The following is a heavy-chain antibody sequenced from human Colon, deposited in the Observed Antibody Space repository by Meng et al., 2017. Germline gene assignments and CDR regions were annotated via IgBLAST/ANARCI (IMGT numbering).Heavy chain of an antibody. Sequence: LEKQAAGRVMPSVTPALTFTVPGCSVCSGSYYWNWIRQPPGKRLEWIGYIYYTGSTNYNPSLKSRVTISVDTSKNQFSLKLSSVTAADTAVYYCARGPLDYWGQGTLVTVSS. J-gene: IGHJ4*02. CDR3: ARGPLDY. V-gene: IGHV4-61*01. CDR2: IYYTGST. CDR1: GCSVCSGSYY.